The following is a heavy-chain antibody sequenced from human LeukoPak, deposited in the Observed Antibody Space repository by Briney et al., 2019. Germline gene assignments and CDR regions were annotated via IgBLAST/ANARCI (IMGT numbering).Heavy chain of an antibody. Sequence: SVKVFCKASGGTFSSYAISWVRQAPGQGLEWMGGIIPIFGTANYAQKFQGRVTITADESTSTAYMELSSLRSEDTAVYYCARGGALGYCSSTSCLIFDYWGQGTLVTVSS. V-gene: IGHV1-69*01. CDR3: ARGGALGYCSSTSCLIFDY. CDR2: IIPIFGTA. CDR1: GGTFSSYA. D-gene: IGHD2-2*01. J-gene: IGHJ4*02.